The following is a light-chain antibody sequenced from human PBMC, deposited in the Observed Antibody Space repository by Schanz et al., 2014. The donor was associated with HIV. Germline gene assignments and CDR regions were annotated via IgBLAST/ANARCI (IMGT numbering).Light chain of an antibody. CDR2: DVS. J-gene: IGLJ2*01. Sequence: QSALTQPASVSGSPGQSITISCTGTRNDVGTYNLVSWYQQHPGKAPKLIIYDVSSRPSGVSNRFSGSKSGNSASLTISGLQADDEAHYYCNSYTSTATVIFGVGTKLTVL. CDR3: NSYTSTATVI. CDR1: RNDVGTYNL. V-gene: IGLV2-14*02.